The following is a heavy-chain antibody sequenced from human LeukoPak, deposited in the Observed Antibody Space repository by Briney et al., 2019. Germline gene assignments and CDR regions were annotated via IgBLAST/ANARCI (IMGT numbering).Heavy chain of an antibody. CDR1: GFTLSNYP. D-gene: IGHD6-13*01. Sequence: GGSLRLSCAASGFTLSNYPMGWARQAPVKGLEWLSAIGEEKSGSWTKSADSVKGRFTISRDNSKNTLYLQMNSLRAEDTAVYYCAKNLLVSSSWYAEGLRGLYFDYWGQGTLVTVSS. J-gene: IGHJ4*02. CDR3: AKNLLVSSSWYAEGLRGLYFDY. CDR2: IGEEKSGSWT. V-gene: IGHV3-23*01.